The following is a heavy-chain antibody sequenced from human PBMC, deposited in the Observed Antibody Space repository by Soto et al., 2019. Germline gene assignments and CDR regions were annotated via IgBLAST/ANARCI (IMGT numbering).Heavy chain of an antibody. D-gene: IGHD5-18*01. CDR1: GVTFTNYA. Sequence: ESGGGVVQPGMSLRLSCAASGVTFTNYAMHWVRQAPGKGLEWVADISYHRTEKGYADYVKGRLTISRDNYKNTQYVQISSQRPEETAVYYCAKDIGGVDTDNSGMDVWGQGTTVIVSS. V-gene: IGHV3-30*18. CDR2: ISYHRTEK. CDR3: AKDIGGVDTDNSGMDV. J-gene: IGHJ6*02.